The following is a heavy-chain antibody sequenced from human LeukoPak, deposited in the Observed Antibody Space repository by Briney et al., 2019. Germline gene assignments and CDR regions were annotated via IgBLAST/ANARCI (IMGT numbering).Heavy chain of an antibody. CDR2: ISYDGSNK. CDR1: GFTFSSYA. D-gene: IGHD2-21*02. Sequence: GGSLRLSCAASGFTFSSYAMHWVRQAPGKGLEWVAVISYDGSNKYYADSVKGRFTISRDNAKNSLYLQMNSLRAEDTAVYYCATTRSRDIVVVTATPYYFDYWGQETLVTVSS. J-gene: IGHJ4*02. V-gene: IGHV3-30-3*01. CDR3: ATTRSRDIVVVTATPYYFDY.